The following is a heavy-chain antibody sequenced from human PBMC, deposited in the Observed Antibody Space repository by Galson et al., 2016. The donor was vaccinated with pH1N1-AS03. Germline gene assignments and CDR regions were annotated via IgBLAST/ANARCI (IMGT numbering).Heavy chain of an antibody. CDR2: INQDGSEK. D-gene: IGHD6-25*01. V-gene: IGHV3-7*01. Sequence: SLRLSCAASGFTFSTYWMSWVRQAPGKGLEWVANINQDGSEKHYVDSVKGRFTISRDNAKNSLYLQVNNLRVEDTAVYYCASVPVGSGHLYYSDYWGQGTLITVSS. CDR3: ASVPVGSGHLYYSDY. J-gene: IGHJ4*02. CDR1: GFTFSTYW.